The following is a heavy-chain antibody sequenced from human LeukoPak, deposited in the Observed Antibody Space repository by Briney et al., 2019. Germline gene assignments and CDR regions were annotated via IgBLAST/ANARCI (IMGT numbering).Heavy chain of an antibody. V-gene: IGHV4-59*08. CDR3: ATRGY. CDR2: IYNSGNN. Sequence: SETLSLTCTVSGGSISSDYWQWIRQPPGKGLEWVGYIYNSGNNHYNSSLKSRVTISVDTSKNQFSLKLASVTAADTAVYYCATRGYWGQGTLVAVSS. D-gene: IGHD3-10*01. CDR1: GGSISSDY. J-gene: IGHJ4*02.